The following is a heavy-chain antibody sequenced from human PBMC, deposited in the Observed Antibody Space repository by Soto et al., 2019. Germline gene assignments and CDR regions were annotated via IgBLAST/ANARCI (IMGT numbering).Heavy chain of an antibody. Sequence: QVQLQQWGAGLLKPSETLSLTCAVYGGSFSGYYWSWIRQPPGKGLEWIGEINHSGSTNYNPSLKSRVTRSVDTSMNQFSLKLSSATAADTAVYYCARASVPAAIIFYYMVVWGKGTTVTVSS. J-gene: IGHJ6*03. CDR3: ARASVPAAIIFYYMVV. CDR2: INHSGST. V-gene: IGHV4-34*01. D-gene: IGHD2-2*01. CDR1: GGSFSGYY.